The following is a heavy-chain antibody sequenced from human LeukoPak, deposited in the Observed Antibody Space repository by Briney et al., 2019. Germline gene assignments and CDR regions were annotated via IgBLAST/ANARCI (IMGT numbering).Heavy chain of an antibody. CDR1: GGSISSYY. D-gene: IGHD5-18*01. V-gene: IGHV4-4*09. Sequence: PSETLSLTCTVSGGSISSYYWSWIQQPPGKGLEWIGYIYTSGSTNYNPSLKSRVTISVDTSKNQFSLKLSSVTAADTAVYYCARLRDSYGLYYYYGMDVWGQGTTVTVSS. CDR3: ARLRDSYGLYYYYGMDV. J-gene: IGHJ6*02. CDR2: IYTSGST.